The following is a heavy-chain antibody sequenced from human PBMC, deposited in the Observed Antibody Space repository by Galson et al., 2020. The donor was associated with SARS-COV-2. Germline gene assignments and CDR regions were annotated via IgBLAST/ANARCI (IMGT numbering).Heavy chain of an antibody. CDR2: TDSSGTTT. CDR1: GFNFGSYW. D-gene: IGHD4-17*01. V-gene: IGHV3-74*01. Sequence: TGGSLRLSCVASGFNFGSYWMHWVRQVSGKGLEWVARTDSSGTTTNYADSVKGRFTISRDHGMRTLSLQMNSLRADDTGIYYCVRDDGLRTLDYWAREPGSAPPQ. J-gene: IGHJ4*02. CDR3: VRDDGLRTLDY.